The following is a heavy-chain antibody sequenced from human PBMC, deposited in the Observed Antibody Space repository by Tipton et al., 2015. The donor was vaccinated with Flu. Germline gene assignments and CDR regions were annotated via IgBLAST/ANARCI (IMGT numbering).Heavy chain of an antibody. J-gene: IGHJ6*02. CDR3: AKGYCGSAISCYPHAMDV. V-gene: IGHV3-23*01. CDR1: GFSFSTYA. Sequence: SLRLSCAASGFSFSTYAMSWVRQAPGEGLEWVSAVSGGGGGTYYADSAKGRFTVSRDNSKNTLSLQMSSLRVEDTAVYYCAKGYCGSAISCYPHAMDVWGQGTTVTVSS. CDR2: VSGGGGGT. D-gene: IGHD2-2*01.